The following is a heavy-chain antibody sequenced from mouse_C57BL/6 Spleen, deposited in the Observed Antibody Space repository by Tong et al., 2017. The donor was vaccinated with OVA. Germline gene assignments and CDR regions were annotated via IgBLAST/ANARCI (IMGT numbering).Heavy chain of an antibody. CDR3: ARGAYYSNYYAMDY. D-gene: IGHD2-5*01. V-gene: IGHV1-80*01. Sequence: VQLQESGPELVKPGASVKISCKASGYTFTSYGISWVKQRTGQGLEWIGQIYPGDGDTNYNGKFKGKATLTADKSSSTAYMQLSSLTSEDSAVYFCARGAYYSNYYAMDYWGQGNSVTVSS. CDR2: IYPGDGDT. CDR1: GYTFTSYG. J-gene: IGHJ4*01.